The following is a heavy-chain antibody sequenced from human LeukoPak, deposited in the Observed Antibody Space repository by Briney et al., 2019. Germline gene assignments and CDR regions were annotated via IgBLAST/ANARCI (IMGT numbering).Heavy chain of an antibody. D-gene: IGHD3-22*01. CDR1: GYTFTGYY. J-gene: IGHJ4*02. CDR3: ARDPHYYDSSGYYIRFDY. CDR2: ISAYNGNT. V-gene: IGHV1-18*04. Sequence: ASVKVSCKASGYTFTGYYMHWVRQAPGQGLEWMGWISAYNGNTNYAQKLQGRVTMTTDTSTSTAYMELRSLRSDDTAVYYCARDPHYYDSSGYYIRFDYWGQGTLVTVSS.